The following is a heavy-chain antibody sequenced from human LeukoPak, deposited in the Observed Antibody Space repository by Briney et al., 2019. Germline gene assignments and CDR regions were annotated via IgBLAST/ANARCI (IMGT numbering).Heavy chain of an antibody. J-gene: IGHJ6*02. CDR3: ARHQGLWFGEFSYGMDV. D-gene: IGHD3-10*01. Sequence: SETLSLTCAVYGGSFSGYYWSWIRQPPGKGLEWIGEINHSGSTNYNPSLKSRVTISVDTSKNQFSLKLSSVTAADTAVYYCARHQGLWFGEFSYGMDVWGQGTTVTVSS. CDR1: GGSFSGYY. CDR2: INHSGST. V-gene: IGHV4-34*01.